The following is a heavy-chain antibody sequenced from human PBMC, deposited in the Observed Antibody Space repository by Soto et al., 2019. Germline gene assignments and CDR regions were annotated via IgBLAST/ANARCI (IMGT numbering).Heavy chain of an antibody. Sequence: PWETLSLTCAVYGGSFSGYYWSWIRQPPGKGLEWIGEINHSGSTNYNPSLKSRVTISVDTSKNQFSLKLSSVTAADTAVYYCAGLFLGWYLSYWGQGTLVTVSS. D-gene: IGHD6-19*01. CDR2: INHSGST. CDR3: AGLFLGWYLSY. V-gene: IGHV4-34*01. CDR1: GGSFSGYY. J-gene: IGHJ4*02.